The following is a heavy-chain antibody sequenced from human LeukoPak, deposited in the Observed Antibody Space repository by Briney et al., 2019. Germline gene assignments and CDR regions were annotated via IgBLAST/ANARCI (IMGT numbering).Heavy chain of an antibody. Sequence: TSETLSLTCSVSGDSISYFYWSWIRQAAGKGLEWIGRVSSSGSTDYNASLKSRVTMSVDTSNNQLSLKVISVTAADTAVYYCARDFYDSSGWYEYWFDPWGQGTLVTVSS. CDR1: GDSISYFY. V-gene: IGHV4-4*07. CDR3: ARDFYDSSGWYEYWFDP. D-gene: IGHD6-19*01. J-gene: IGHJ5*02. CDR2: VSSSGST.